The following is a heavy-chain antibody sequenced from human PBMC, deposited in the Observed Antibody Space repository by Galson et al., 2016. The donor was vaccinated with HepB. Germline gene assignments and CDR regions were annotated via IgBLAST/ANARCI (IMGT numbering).Heavy chain of an antibody. CDR1: GFTFANFA. D-gene: IGHD1-14*01. Sequence: LRLSCAASGFTFANFAMSWVRQAPGKGLEWVGFINTEENGGMAHYAASVRGRFTISRDDSKSIAYLQMNSLKTEDTAMYYCTQNWNHAEQSWGQGTLVTVSS. CDR2: INTEENGGMA. V-gene: IGHV3-49*04. CDR3: TQNWNHAEQS. J-gene: IGHJ4*02.